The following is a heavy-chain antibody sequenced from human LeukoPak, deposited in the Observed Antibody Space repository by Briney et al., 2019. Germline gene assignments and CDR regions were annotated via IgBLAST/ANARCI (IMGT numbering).Heavy chain of an antibody. D-gene: IGHD2-21*01. CDR2: IYSGGST. J-gene: IGHJ4*02. CDR3: TRGGGGSFPHY. Sequence: GGSLRLSCAASGFTVSSNFLSWVRQPPGKGLEWVSDIYSGGSTYYADSVKGRFSISRDNSKNTLYLQMNSLRAEDTAVYYCTRGGGGSFPHYWGQGTLVTVSS. CDR1: GFTVSSNF. V-gene: IGHV3-53*01.